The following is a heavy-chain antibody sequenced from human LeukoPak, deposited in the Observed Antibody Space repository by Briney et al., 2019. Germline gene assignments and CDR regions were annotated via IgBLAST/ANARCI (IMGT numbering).Heavy chain of an antibody. D-gene: IGHD4-17*01. CDR3: ARLNDYGDYVPFDY. CDR2: INHSGST. Sequence: PSETLSLTCAVYGGSFSGYYWSWIRQPPGKGLEWIGEINHSGSTNYNPSLKSRVTISVDTSKNQFSLKLSSVTAADTAVYYCARLNDYGDYVPFDYWGQGTLVTVFS. V-gene: IGHV4-34*01. CDR1: GGSFSGYY. J-gene: IGHJ4*02.